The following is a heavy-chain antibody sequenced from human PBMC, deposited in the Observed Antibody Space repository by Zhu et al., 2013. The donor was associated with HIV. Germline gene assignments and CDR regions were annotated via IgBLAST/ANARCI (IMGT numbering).Heavy chain of an antibody. CDR3: ARVSTTVRSFDI. J-gene: IGHJ3*02. V-gene: IGHV1-69*01. CDR1: GGTFSNYA. Sequence: HVQLVQSGAEIKKPGSSVKVSCKASGGTFSNYAINWVRQAPGQGLEWMAEIIPIVGTTKYTQKFQGRVTITAAESTSTAYMELRGLGSEDTAVYYCARVSTTVRSFDIWGQGTMVTVSS. D-gene: IGHD4-17*01. CDR2: IIPIVGTT.